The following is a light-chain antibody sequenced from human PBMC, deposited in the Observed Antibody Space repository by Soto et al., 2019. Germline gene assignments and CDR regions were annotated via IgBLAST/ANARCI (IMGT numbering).Light chain of an antibody. Sequence: QSVLTQPPSASGPPGQSVTISCTGTSRYVGGYNYVSWYQQHPGKAPKLVISEVSQRPSGVPDRFSGSKSGNTASLTVSGLQAEDEADYYCCSYAGSTSYVFGTGTKVTVL. V-gene: IGLV2-8*01. CDR3: CSYAGSTSYV. CDR1: SRYVGGYNY. J-gene: IGLJ1*01. CDR2: EVS.